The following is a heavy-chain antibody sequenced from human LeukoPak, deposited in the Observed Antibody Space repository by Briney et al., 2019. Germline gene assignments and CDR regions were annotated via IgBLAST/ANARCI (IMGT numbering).Heavy chain of an antibody. D-gene: IGHD3-16*01. Sequence: GGSLRPSCAASGFTFSSYGMHWVRQAPGKGREWVAVIWYDGSNKYYADSVKGRFTISRDNSKNTLYLQMNSLRAEDTAVYYCARLRRSDAFDIWGQGTMVTVSS. CDR3: ARLRRSDAFDI. CDR1: GFTFSSYG. J-gene: IGHJ3*02. V-gene: IGHV3-33*01. CDR2: IWYDGSNK.